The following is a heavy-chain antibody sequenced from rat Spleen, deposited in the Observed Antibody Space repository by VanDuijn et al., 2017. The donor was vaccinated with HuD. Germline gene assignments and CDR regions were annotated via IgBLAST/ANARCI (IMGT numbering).Heavy chain of an antibody. Sequence: EVQLQESGPGLVKPSQSLSLTCSVTGYSITSNYWGWIRKFPGNKMEWIGHISYSGSTSYNPSLKSRISITRDTSKNQVFLQVNSVTTEDTATYYCARWDYYDGTYGVMDAWGQGVMVTVSS. CDR2: ISYSGST. V-gene: IGHV3-1*01. CDR3: ARWDYYDGTYGVMDA. CDR1: GYSITSNY. D-gene: IGHD1-12*02. J-gene: IGHJ2*01.